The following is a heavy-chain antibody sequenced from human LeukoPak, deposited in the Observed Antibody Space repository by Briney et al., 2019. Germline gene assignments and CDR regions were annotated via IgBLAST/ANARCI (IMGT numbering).Heavy chain of an antibody. CDR3: AKVEGGSPWDAFDI. CDR1: GFTFSDYY. J-gene: IGHJ3*02. D-gene: IGHD1-26*01. Sequence: PGGSLRLSCAASGFTFSDYYMSWIRQAPGKGLEWVSYISSSGSTIYYADSVKGRFTISRDNSKNTLYLQMNSLRAEDTAVYYCAKVEGGSPWDAFDIWGQGTMVTVSS. V-gene: IGHV3-11*01. CDR2: ISSSGSTI.